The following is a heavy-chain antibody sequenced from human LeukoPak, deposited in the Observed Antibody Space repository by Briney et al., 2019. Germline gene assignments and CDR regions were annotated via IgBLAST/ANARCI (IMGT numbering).Heavy chain of an antibody. V-gene: IGHV4-30-2*01. CDR1: GGSISSGGYY. CDR3: ARAGSTSCLDY. Sequence: PSETLSLTCTVSGGSISSGGYYWSWIRQPPGKGLEWIGYIYHSGSTYYNPSLKSRVTISVDRSKNQFSLKLSSVTAADTAVYYCARAGSTSCLDYWGQGTLVTVSS. D-gene: IGHD2-2*01. CDR2: IYHSGST. J-gene: IGHJ4*02.